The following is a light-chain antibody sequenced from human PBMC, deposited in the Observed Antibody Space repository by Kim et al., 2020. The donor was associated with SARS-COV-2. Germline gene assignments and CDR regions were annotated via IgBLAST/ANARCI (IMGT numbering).Light chain of an antibody. CDR1: QGIRDG. V-gene: IGKV1-17*01. J-gene: IGKJ3*01. CDR2: GAS. CDR3: LQLNSYPFT. Sequence: ASVGDRVTITCRASQGIRDGLGWYQQKPGRPPKRLIYGASSLQSGVPSRFSGSGSGTEFTLTISGLQPKDFATYYCLQLNSYPFTFGPGTKVDIK.